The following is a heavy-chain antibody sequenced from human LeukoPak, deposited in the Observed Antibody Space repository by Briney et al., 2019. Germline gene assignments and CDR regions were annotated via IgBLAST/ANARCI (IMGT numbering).Heavy chain of an antibody. J-gene: IGHJ5*02. D-gene: IGHD2-2*01. CDR1: GYTFTSYG. CDR2: ISAYNGNT. Sequence: GASVKVSCTASGYTFTSYGISWVRQAPGQGLEWMGWISAYNGNTNYAQKLQGRVTMTTDTSTSTAYMELRSLRSDDTAVYYCARDRIVVVPAASGNNWFDPWGQGTLVTVSS. V-gene: IGHV1-18*01. CDR3: ARDRIVVVPAASGNNWFDP.